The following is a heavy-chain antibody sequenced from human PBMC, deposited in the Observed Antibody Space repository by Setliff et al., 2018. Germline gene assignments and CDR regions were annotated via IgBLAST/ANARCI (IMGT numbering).Heavy chain of an antibody. Sequence: GASVKVSCKASGYTFTSYDINWVRQATGQGLEWMGWMNPNSGHTGYAQKFQGRVTITRNTSISTTYMELSSLRSEDTAVYYCARGSRSGGKGGYNWFDPWGQGTRVTVPQ. D-gene: IGHD2-15*01. J-gene: IGHJ5*02. CDR3: ARGSRSGGKGGYNWFDP. CDR1: GYTFTSYD. V-gene: IGHV1-8*03. CDR2: MNPNSGHT.